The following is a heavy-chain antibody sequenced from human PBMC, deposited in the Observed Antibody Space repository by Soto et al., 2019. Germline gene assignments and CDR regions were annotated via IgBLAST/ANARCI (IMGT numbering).Heavy chain of an antibody. CDR1: GFTFSSYA. D-gene: IGHD3-3*01. CDR3: ASSLKGFLEWLPSPYGMDV. Sequence: GSLRLSCAASGFTFSSYAMSWVRQAPGKGLEWVSAISGSGGSTYYADSVKGRFTISRDNSKNTLYLQMNSLRAEDTAVYYCASSLKGFLEWLPSPYGMDVWGQGTTVTVSS. V-gene: IGHV3-23*01. CDR2: ISGSGGST. J-gene: IGHJ6*02.